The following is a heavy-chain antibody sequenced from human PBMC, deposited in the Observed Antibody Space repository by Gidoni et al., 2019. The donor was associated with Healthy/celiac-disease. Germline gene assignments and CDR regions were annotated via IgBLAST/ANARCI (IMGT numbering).Heavy chain of an antibody. CDR2: ISSSGSTI. D-gene: IGHD6-13*01. CDR3: ARDSSSWEIYYYYYGMDV. J-gene: IGHJ6*02. CDR1: GFTFSSYE. V-gene: IGHV3-48*03. Sequence: EVQLVGSGGGLVQPGGSLTLSCAASGFTFSSYEMNWVRQAPGKGLEWVSYISSSGSTIYYADSVKGRFTISRDNANNSLYLQMNSLRAEDTAVYYCARDSSSWEIYYYYYGMDVWGQGTTVTVSS.